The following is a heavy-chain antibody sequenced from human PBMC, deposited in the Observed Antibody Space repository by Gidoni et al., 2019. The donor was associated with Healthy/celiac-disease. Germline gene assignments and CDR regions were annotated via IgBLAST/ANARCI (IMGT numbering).Heavy chain of an antibody. Sequence: QVQLQESGPGLVKPSQTLSPTCTVSGGSISSGDYYWRWIRQPPGKGLEWIGYIYYSGSTYYNPSLKSRVTISVDTSKNQFSLKLSSVTAADTAVYYCARVAITMVRGVKDYYYGMDVWGQGTTVTVSS. CDR3: ARVAITMVRGVKDYYYGMDV. V-gene: IGHV4-30-4*01. J-gene: IGHJ6*02. CDR2: IYYSGST. D-gene: IGHD3-10*01. CDR1: GGSISSGDYY.